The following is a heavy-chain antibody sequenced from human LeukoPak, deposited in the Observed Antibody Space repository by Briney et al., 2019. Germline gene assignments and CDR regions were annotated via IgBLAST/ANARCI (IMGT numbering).Heavy chain of an antibody. V-gene: IGHV4-59*08. D-gene: IGHD1-26*01. CDR3: ARRGAPSKFYYFDS. CDR1: GGSLTTHY. CDR2: VSKTGNT. J-gene: IGHJ4*02. Sequence: SETLSLTCTVSGGSLTTHYRAWIRQPPGKGLEWIGFVSKTGNTNYNPSLKSRVTISVDTSKSTFSLRLSSLTAADAAVYFCARRGAPSKFYYFDSWGQGTLVTVSS.